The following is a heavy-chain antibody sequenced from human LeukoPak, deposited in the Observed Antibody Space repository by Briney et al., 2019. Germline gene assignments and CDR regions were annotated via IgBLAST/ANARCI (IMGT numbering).Heavy chain of an antibody. CDR2: IVISSGHK. CDR1: GFSFTTSA. CDR3: AADNQISSWESAYGMDD. D-gene: IGHD6-13*01. V-gene: IGHV1-58*02. Sequence: SVKLSCKASGFSFTTSAMQWVRQPRGQRLEWIGWIVISSGHKRYAHKFQERITITRDMSTSTAHMQLSSLSSEDAAEYYGAADNQISSWESAYGMDDLGQGTTVTVSS. J-gene: IGHJ6*02.